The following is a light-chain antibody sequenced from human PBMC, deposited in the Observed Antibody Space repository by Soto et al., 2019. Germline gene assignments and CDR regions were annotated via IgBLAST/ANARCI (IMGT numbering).Light chain of an antibody. Sequence: DIQMTPSPSSLSASVGDRVTITCQASQDIGDYLNWYQHKPGKAPKLLIYDTSYLETGVPSRFSGSGSVTDFTLTINSLQPEDSATYYCQQYDDFPITFGQGTRLEIQ. V-gene: IGKV1-33*01. CDR3: QQYDDFPIT. J-gene: IGKJ5*01. CDR1: QDIGDY. CDR2: DTS.